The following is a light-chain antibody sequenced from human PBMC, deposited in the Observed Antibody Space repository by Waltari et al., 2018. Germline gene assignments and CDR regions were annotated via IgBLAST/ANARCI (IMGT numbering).Light chain of an antibody. J-gene: IGKJ4*01. Sequence: IQLTQSPSSLSASVGDRVTITRRASQDITNYLAWYQQEPGKPPKLLIYAASTLQSGVPSRFSGSQSGTDFTLTISTLQPEDFATYYCQQLDTYPLTFGGGTKVEIK. CDR1: QDITNY. CDR2: AAS. CDR3: QQLDTYPLT. V-gene: IGKV1-9*01.